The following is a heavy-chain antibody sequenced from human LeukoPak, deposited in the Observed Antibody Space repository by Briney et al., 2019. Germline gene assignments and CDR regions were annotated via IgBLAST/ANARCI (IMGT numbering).Heavy chain of an antibody. CDR1: GFSFSSAW. J-gene: IGHJ4*02. Sequence: GGSLRLSCAASGFSFSSAWMSWVRQAPGMGLEWVGRIRSKTDGGTTDYAAPVKGRIVISRDDSRDTLYLEINSLRIEDTAVYYCTTWTDLYDYWGQGMLVTVSP. CDR3: TTWTDLYDY. V-gene: IGHV3-15*01. D-gene: IGHD3/OR15-3a*01. CDR2: IRSKTDGGTT.